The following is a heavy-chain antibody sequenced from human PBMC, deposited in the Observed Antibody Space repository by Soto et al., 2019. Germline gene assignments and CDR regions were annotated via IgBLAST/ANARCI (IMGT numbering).Heavy chain of an antibody. J-gene: IGHJ4*02. CDR3: ARRAAVVGLDY. V-gene: IGHV3-7*01. CDR1: EFSFSDYW. CDR2: IKKDGSEK. Sequence: EVQLVESGGGFVQPGGSLRLSCSASEFSFSDYWMTWVRQAPGKGLEWVASIKKDGSEKSYVDSVKGRFTISRDNAKNSLYLHMSSLSDEDTDVYYCARRAAVVGLDYWGQGALVTVSS. D-gene: IGHD6-13*01.